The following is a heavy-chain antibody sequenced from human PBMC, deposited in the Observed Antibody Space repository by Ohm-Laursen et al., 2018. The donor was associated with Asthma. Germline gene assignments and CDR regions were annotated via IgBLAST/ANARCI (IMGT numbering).Heavy chain of an antibody. CDR3: GRVYSSSWDP. J-gene: IGHJ5*02. Sequence: GSPRLSCSASGYTFSRYSIHWVRQAPGKGLEWVASISTASSFIYYADSVRGRFTISRDNAKNSLYLQMNSLRADDTAVYYCGRVYSSSWDPRGQGTLVTVSS. CDR2: ISTASSFI. D-gene: IGHD6-13*01. V-gene: IGHV3-21*04. CDR1: GYTFSRYS.